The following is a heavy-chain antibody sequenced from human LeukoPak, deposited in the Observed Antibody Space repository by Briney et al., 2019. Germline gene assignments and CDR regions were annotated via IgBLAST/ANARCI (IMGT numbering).Heavy chain of an antibody. CDR2: IYHSGST. V-gene: IGHV4-38-2*02. CDR3: AKGEWWFDP. Sequence: SETLSLTCTVSGYSISSGYYWGWIRQPPGKGLEWIGSIYHSGSTYYNPSLKSRVTISVDTSKNQFSLKLSSVTAADTAVYYCAKGEWWFDPWGQGTLVTVSS. J-gene: IGHJ5*02. CDR1: GYSISSGYY. D-gene: IGHD3-3*01.